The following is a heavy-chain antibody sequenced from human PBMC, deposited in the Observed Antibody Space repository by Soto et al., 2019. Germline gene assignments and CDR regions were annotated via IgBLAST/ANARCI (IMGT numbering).Heavy chain of an antibody. D-gene: IGHD1-26*01. V-gene: IGHV3-23*01. CDR3: ARGSAFIGLDY. CDR1: GFTFSSYA. Sequence: PGGSLRLSCAASGFTFSSYAISWVRQAPGKGLEWVSAITTGGGSTYYADSVKGRFTISRDNSKNTLYLQMNSLRAEDTAIYYCARGSAFIGLDYWGQGTPVTVSS. J-gene: IGHJ4*02. CDR2: ITTGGGST.